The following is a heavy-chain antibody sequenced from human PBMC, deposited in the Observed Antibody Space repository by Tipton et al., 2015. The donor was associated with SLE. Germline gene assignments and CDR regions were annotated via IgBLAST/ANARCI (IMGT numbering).Heavy chain of an antibody. CDR2: IWFDGSDK. Sequence: QLVQSGGGVVQPGRSLRLSCAASGFTFSSYAMHWVRQAPGKGLEWVAVIWFDGSDKYYADSVRGRFTISRDNAKNTLYLQMNSLRAEDTAIYFCAKDIRSISGVAPDHWGQGTLVTVSS. CDR3: AKDIRSISGVAPDH. D-gene: IGHD3-3*01. V-gene: IGHV3-30*18. J-gene: IGHJ4*02. CDR1: GFTFSSYA.